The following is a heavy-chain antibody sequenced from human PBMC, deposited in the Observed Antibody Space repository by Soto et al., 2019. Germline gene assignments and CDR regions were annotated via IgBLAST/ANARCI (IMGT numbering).Heavy chain of an antibody. D-gene: IGHD5-18*01. CDR1: GVTCSDYY. J-gene: IGHJ4*02. CDR2: ISSSSSNT. V-gene: IGHV3-11*06. CDR3: ARLRRGYSYGYEDY. Sequence: GVSLSLSCGASGVTCSDYYMSWIRQDPGKGLEWVSDISSSSSNTNYADSVKGRFTISRDNAKNSLYLQMNSLRAEDTAVYYCARLRRGYSYGYEDYWGQGTLVNVSS.